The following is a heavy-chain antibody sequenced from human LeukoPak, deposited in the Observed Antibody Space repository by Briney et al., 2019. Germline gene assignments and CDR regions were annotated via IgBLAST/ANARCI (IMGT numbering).Heavy chain of an antibody. D-gene: IGHD3-3*01. V-gene: IGHV3-30-3*01. J-gene: IGHJ4*02. CDR3: AREVHDFWSGYYNGGNYYFDY. Sequence: GGSLRLSCAASGFTFSSYAVHWVRQAPGKGLEWVAVISYDGSNKYYADSVKGRFTISRDNSKNTLYLQMNSLRAEDTAVYYCAREVHDFWSGYYNGGNYYFDYWGQGTLVTVSS. CDR1: GFTFSSYA. CDR2: ISYDGSNK.